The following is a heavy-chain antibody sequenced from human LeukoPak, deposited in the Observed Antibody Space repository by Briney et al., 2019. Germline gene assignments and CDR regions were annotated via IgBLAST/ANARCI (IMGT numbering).Heavy chain of an antibody. Sequence: SETLSLTCTVSGGSISSSSFYWGWIRQPPGKGLEWIGSIYYSGSTYYNPSLKSRVTISVDTSKNQFSLKLSSVTAADTAVYYCARLFGMDVWGQGTTVTVSS. J-gene: IGHJ6*02. CDR3: ARLFGMDV. CDR1: GGSISSSSFY. V-gene: IGHV4-39*01. CDR2: IYYSGST.